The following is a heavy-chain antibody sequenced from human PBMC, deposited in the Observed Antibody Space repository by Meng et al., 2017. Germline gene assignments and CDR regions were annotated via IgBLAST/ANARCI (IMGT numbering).Heavy chain of an antibody. D-gene: IGHD5-24*01. J-gene: IGHJ4*02. CDR1: GFSLSTSGVA. CDR3: ARTDYEMPTNY. V-gene: IGHV2-5*02. Sequence: SGPTLVKPTETLTLTCTFSGFSLSTSGVAVGWIRQPPGKTLEWLALIYWDDDRRYSPSLRSRLTITKDTSKNQVVLTMTNMDPVDTATYYCARTDYEMPTNYWGQGTLVTVYS. CDR2: IYWDDDR.